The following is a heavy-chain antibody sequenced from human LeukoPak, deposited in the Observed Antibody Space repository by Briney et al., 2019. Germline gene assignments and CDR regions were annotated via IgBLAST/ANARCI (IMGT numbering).Heavy chain of an antibody. CDR3: AKDSTHYRVWDDYDSAGLTY. CDR2: ISYDGSNK. V-gene: IGHV3-30*04. D-gene: IGHD3-22*01. Sequence: GGSLRLSCETSGFMFSSYAMHWVRQAPGKGLEWVAVISYDGSNKYYADSVKGRFTISRDNSKNTLYLQMDSLRAEDTAVYYCAKDSTHYRVWDDYDSAGLTYWGQGTLVTVSS. J-gene: IGHJ4*02. CDR1: GFMFSSYA.